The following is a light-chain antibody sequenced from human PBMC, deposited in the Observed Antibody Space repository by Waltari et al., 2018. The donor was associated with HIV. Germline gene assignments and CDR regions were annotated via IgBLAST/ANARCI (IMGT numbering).Light chain of an antibody. V-gene: IGLV2-8*01. Sequence: QSALPQPPSASGSLGQSVTISCTGSSGDIGAYDSVSWFQQHPRSAPKLLLYEVTRRPSTISDRFSGSRSGSTAFLTVAGLQPDDEATYFCSSYGDSLRVLFGGGTNVTGL. CDR3: SSYGDSLRVL. CDR2: EVT. CDR1: SGDIGAYDS. J-gene: IGLJ3*02.